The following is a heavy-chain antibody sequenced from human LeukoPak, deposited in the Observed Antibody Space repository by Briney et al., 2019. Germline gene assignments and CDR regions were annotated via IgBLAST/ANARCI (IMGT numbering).Heavy chain of an antibody. CDR2: INPNSGGT. V-gene: IGHV1-2*02. CDR3: ARGSIYGSGIVSWFDP. Sequence: ASVKVSCKASGYTFTGYYMHWVRQAPGQGLEWMGWINPNSGGTNYAQRFQGRVTMTRDTSISTVYMELSRLKSDDTAVYYCARGSIYGSGIVSWFDPWGQGTLVTVSS. CDR1: GYTFTGYY. D-gene: IGHD3-10*01. J-gene: IGHJ5*02.